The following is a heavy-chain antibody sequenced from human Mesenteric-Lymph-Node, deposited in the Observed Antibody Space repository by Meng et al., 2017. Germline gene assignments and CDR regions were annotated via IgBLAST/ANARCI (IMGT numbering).Heavy chain of an antibody. V-gene: IGHV4-34*01. J-gene: IGHJ4*02. D-gene: IGHD6-13*01. CDR1: GGSFSGYY. CDR3: ARGGGNSWYIDY. CDR2: INHSGST. Sequence: QVQLQQGVAGLLKPAETLSLTCAVHGGSFSGYYCSWIRQPPGKGLEWIGEINHSGSTNYNPSLKSRVTISVDTSKNQFSLKLSSVTAADTAVYYCARGGGNSWYIDYWGQGTLVTVSS.